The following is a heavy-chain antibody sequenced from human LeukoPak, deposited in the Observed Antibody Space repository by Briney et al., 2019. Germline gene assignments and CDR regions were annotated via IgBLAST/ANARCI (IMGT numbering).Heavy chain of an antibody. CDR3: AAGYCGGGSCSYYFDY. J-gene: IGHJ4*02. CDR2: IYYSGST. CDR1: GGSISSYY. Sequence: SETLSLTCTVSGGSISSYYWSWIRQPPGKGLEWIGYIYYSGSTNYNPSLKSRVTISVDTSKNQFSLKLSCVIAADTAVYYCAAGYCGGGSCSYYFDYWGQGTLVTVSS. V-gene: IGHV4-59*01. D-gene: IGHD2-15*01.